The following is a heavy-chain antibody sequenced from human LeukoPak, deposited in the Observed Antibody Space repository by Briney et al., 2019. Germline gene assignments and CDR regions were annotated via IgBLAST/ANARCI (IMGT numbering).Heavy chain of an antibody. J-gene: IGHJ4*02. D-gene: IGHD3-22*01. CDR2: IYPGDSDT. Sequence: GESLKISCKGSGYSFTSYWIGWVRQMPGKGLEWMGIIYPGDSDTRYSPSFQGQVTISADKSISTAYLPWSSLKASDTAMYYCARTDYYDSRGTPLFFYWGQGTLVTVSS. CDR3: ARTDYYDSRGTPLFFY. V-gene: IGHV5-51*01. CDR1: GYSFTSYW.